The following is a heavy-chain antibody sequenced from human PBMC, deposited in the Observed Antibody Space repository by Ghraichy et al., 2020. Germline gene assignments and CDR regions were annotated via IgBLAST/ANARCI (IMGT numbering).Heavy chain of an antibody. CDR2: ISTNGGTT. J-gene: IGHJ3*02. CDR1: GFTFSSYA. V-gene: IGHV3-64D*06. D-gene: IGHD3-10*01. Sequence: GGSLRLSCSASGFTFSSYAMHWVRQAPGKGLEYVSGISTNGGTTNYADSVKGRFTISRDNSKNTLYLQMSSLRAADTAVFYCVKGYGSGTYSSFDIWGQGTTVTVSS. CDR3: VKGYGSGTYSSFDI.